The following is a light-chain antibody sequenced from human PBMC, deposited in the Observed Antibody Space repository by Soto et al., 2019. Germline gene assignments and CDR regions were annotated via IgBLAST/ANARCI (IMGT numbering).Light chain of an antibody. CDR1: ASTIRRNY. CDR3: AAWDDNLSGLYV. J-gene: IGLJ1*01. CDR2: RNS. V-gene: IGLV1-47*01. Sequence: QSVLTQSPSASGTPGQRVTISCSGGASTIRRNYVYWYQQLPGTAPKLLIYRNSQRPSGVPDRFSGSKSGTSASLAISGLRSEDEADYYCAAWDDNLSGLYVFGAGTKVTVL.